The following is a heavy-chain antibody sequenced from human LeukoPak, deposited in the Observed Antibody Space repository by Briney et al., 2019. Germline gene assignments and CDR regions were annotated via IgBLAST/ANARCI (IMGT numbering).Heavy chain of an antibody. Sequence: ASVKVSCKASGYTFTGYYMHWVRQAPGQGLEWMGRINPNSGGTNYAQKVQGRVTMTWDTSITTAYMELSRLRSDDTAVYYCASSDSGSYCLGYWGQGTLVTVSS. V-gene: IGHV1-2*06. D-gene: IGHD1-26*01. CDR3: ASSDSGSYCLGY. CDR2: INPNSGGT. J-gene: IGHJ4*02. CDR1: GYTFTGYY.